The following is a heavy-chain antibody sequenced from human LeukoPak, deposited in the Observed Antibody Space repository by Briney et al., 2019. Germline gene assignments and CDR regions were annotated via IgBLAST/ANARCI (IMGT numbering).Heavy chain of an antibody. Sequence: SETLSLTCAVYGGSFSGYYWSWIRQPPGKGLEWIGSIYYSGSTYYNPSLKSRVTISVDTSKNQFSLKLSSVTAADTAVYYCARHGPHYGDYFWFDPWGQGTLVTVSS. V-gene: IGHV4-34*01. J-gene: IGHJ5*02. CDR2: IYYSGST. CDR1: GGSFSGYY. CDR3: ARHGPHYGDYFWFDP. D-gene: IGHD4-17*01.